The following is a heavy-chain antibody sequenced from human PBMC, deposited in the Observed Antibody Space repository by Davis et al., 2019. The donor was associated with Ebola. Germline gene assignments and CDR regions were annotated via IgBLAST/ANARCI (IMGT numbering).Heavy chain of an antibody. D-gene: IGHD6-6*01. V-gene: IGHV3-7*03. CDR1: ASTSSSYW. J-gene: IGHJ1*01. Sequence: PAGSLSLSCAVSASTSSSYWMSWVRQAPGKWLEWVANIKQDGSEKYYVDSVKGRFTISRDNARNSLYLQMNSLRAEETAVYYCASTSLGWGQGTLVTVSS. CDR2: IKQDGSEK. CDR3: ASTSLG.